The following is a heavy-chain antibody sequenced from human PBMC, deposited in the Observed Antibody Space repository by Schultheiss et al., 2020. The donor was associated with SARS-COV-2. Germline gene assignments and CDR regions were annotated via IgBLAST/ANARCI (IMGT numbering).Heavy chain of an antibody. CDR2: INNDGSDA. V-gene: IGHV3-74*01. CDR1: GFRFDDYG. D-gene: IGHD6-6*01. Sequence: GGSLRLSCVASGFRFDDYGMTWVRQSPGKGLMWVSHINNDGSDATYVDSVKGRFTISRDNFKDTLYLQMTRLRGEDTAVYYCAKGLLAVRPWYYGMDVWGQGTTVTVSS. CDR3: AKGLLAVRPWYYGMDV. J-gene: IGHJ6*02.